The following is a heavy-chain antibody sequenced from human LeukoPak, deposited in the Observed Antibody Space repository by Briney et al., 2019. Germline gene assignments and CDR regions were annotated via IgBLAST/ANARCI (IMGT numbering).Heavy chain of an antibody. J-gene: IGHJ5*01. Sequence: GGSLRLSWAASGFTFTNDFMTWVRQAQGKGLEWVANMKVDGIDRHYVDSVKGRFTIASENARNSLYLQMNALRVADTAVYYCARCRGWIYESWGRGTLVTVSS. CDR3: ARCRGWIYES. CDR2: MKVDGIDR. V-gene: IGHV3-7*01. D-gene: IGHD3-16*01. CDR1: GFTFTNDF.